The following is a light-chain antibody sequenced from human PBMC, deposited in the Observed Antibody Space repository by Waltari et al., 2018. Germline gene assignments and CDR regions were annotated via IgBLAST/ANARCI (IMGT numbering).Light chain of an antibody. J-gene: IGLJ3*02. V-gene: IGLV8-61*01. CDR3: VLYVGGGISM. CDR2: STN. Sequence: QTVVTQEPSFSVSPGGTVTLTCGLSSGSCSSNPHPRWYQQTPGQPPRTLIYSTNIRSSGVPDRFSGSILGNKAALTITGAQADDESDYYCVLYVGGGISMFGGGARLTVL. CDR1: SGSCSSNPH.